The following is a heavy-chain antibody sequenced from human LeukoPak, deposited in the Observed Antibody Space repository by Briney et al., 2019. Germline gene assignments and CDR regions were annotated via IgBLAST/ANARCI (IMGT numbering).Heavy chain of an antibody. J-gene: IGHJ6*04. CDR3: AKDLRDYYYYYGMDV. Sequence: SLRLSCAASGFTFSSYGMHWVRQAPGKGLEWVAVISYDGSNKYYADSVKGRFTISRDNSKNTLYLQMNSLRAEDTAVYYCAKDLRDYYYYYGMDVWGKGTTVTVSS. V-gene: IGHV3-30*18. CDR1: GFTFSSYG. CDR2: ISYDGSNK.